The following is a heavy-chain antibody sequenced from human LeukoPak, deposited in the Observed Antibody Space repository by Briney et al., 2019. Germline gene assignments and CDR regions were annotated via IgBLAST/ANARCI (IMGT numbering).Heavy chain of an antibody. CDR3: ARRDTAMVGNWFDP. CDR1: GGSISSYY. V-gene: IGHV4-59*08. J-gene: IGHJ5*02. Sequence: PSETLSLTRTVSGGSISSYYWSWIRQPPGKGLEWIGYIYYSGSTNYNPSLKSRVTISVDTSKNQFSLKLSSVTAADTAVYYCARRDTAMVGNWFDPWGQGTLVTVSS. D-gene: IGHD5-18*01. CDR2: IYYSGST.